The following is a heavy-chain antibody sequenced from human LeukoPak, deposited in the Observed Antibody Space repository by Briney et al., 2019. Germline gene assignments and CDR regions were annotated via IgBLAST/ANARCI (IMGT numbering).Heavy chain of an antibody. Sequence: ASVTVSCTASGYTFSGTGWYLYWLRQAPGQGLECMGWIYPYTGATHYAQKFQGRVAMTRDTSISTAYMELSRLRPDDTAVHYCARDGPAQMVDFDYWGQGTLVTVSS. CDR2: IYPYTGAT. D-gene: IGHD3-10*01. V-gene: IGHV1-2*02. CDR1: GYTFSGTGWY. CDR3: ARDGPAQMVDFDY. J-gene: IGHJ4*02.